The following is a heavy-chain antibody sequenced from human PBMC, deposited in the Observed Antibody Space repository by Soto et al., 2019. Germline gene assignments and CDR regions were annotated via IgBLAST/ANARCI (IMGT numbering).Heavy chain of an antibody. V-gene: IGHV1-46*01. J-gene: IGHJ6*02. CDR1: GYTFTSYG. D-gene: IGHD2-15*01. CDR2: INPSGGST. Sequence: VASVKVSCKASGYTFTSYGISWVRQAPGQGLEWMGIINPSGGSTSYAQKFQGRVTMTRDTSTSTVYMELSSLRSEDTAVYYCARGDVCSGGSCYEGYWGYYYYYGMDVWGQGTTVTVSS. CDR3: ARGDVCSGGSCYEGYWGYYYYYGMDV.